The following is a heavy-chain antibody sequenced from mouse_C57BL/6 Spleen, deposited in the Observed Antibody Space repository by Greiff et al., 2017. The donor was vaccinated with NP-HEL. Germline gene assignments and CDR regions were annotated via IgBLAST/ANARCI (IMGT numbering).Heavy chain of an antibody. CDR2: ISNLAYSI. D-gene: IGHD2-4*01. J-gene: IGHJ3*01. CDR1: GFTFSDYG. Sequence: DVQLVESGGGLVQPGGSLKLSCAASGFTFSDYGMAWVRQAPRKGPEWVAFISNLAYSIYYADTVTGRFTISRENAKNTLYLEMSSLRSEDTAMYYCARQGIYYDYDGFAYWGQGTLVTVSA. CDR3: ARQGIYYDYDGFAY. V-gene: IGHV5-15*01.